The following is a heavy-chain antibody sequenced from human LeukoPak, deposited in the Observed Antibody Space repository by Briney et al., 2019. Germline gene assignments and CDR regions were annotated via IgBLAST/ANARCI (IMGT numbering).Heavy chain of an antibody. CDR3: ARDCIGCLGFDY. J-gene: IGHJ4*02. D-gene: IGHD5/OR15-5a*01. CDR1: GYTFTNYG. CDR2: VSAYADDT. V-gene: IGHV1-18*01. Sequence: ASVKVSFKSSGYTFTNYGISLVRQAPGQGLEWMGWVSAYADDTNYVQKVRGRVTMTTYRSTSTAYVELRSLRSDDTAVYYCARDCIGCLGFDYWGQGTLVTVSS.